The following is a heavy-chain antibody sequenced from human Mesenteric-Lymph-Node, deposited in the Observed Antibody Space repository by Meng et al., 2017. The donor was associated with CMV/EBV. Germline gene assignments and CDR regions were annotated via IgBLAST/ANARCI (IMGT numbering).Heavy chain of an antibody. Sequence: SETLSLTCSVSGGSLFSGDYYWSWLRQPPGKGLEWIGYLPRGGGPYYSPALKTRVSISMDTSKNQFSLQMRSVTAADTAVYYCARGVTVFGVSGAHVDTWGQGTLVTVSS. J-gene: IGHJ5*02. CDR1: GGSLFSGDYY. CDR3: ARGVTVFGVSGAHVDT. D-gene: IGHD3-3*01. CDR2: LPRGGGP. V-gene: IGHV4-30-4*08.